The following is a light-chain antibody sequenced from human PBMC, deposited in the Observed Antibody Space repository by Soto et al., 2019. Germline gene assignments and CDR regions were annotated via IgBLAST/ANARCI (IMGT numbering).Light chain of an antibody. J-gene: IGLJ2*01. CDR1: NIGSKS. CDR3: QVWDSSSDPVV. V-gene: IGLV3-21*02. CDR2: DDS. Sequence: SYELTQPPSVSVAPVQTATITCGGNNIGSKSVHGYQQKPGQAPVLVVYDDSDRPSGIPERFSGSNSVNTATLTISRVEAGDEADYYCQVWDSSSDPVVFGGGTKLTVL.